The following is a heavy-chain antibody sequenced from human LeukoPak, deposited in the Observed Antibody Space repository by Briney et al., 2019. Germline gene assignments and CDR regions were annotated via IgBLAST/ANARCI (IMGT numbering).Heavy chain of an antibody. Sequence: SVKVSCKASGGTFSSYAISWVRQAPGQGLEWMGGIIPIFGTANYAQKFQGRVTITADKSTSTAYMELSSLRSEDTAVYYCARVAEGAQEDDYYYYYMDVWGKGTTVTISS. CDR1: GGTFSSYA. CDR3: ARVAEGAQEDDYYYYYMDV. CDR2: IIPIFGTA. J-gene: IGHJ6*03. V-gene: IGHV1-69*06. D-gene: IGHD4/OR15-4a*01.